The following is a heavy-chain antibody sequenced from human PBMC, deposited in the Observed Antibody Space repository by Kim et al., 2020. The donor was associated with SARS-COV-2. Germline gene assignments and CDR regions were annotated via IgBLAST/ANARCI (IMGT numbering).Heavy chain of an antibody. J-gene: IGHJ4*02. D-gene: IGHD3-9*01. Sequence: GGSLRLSCAASGFTFSDYYMSWIRQAPGKGLEWVSYISSSGSTIYYADSVKGRFTISRDNAKNSLYLQMNSLRAEDTAVYYCARDLGTYYDILTGFDYWGQGTLVTVSS. CDR3: ARDLGTYYDILTGFDY. V-gene: IGHV3-11*01. CDR2: ISSSGSTI. CDR1: GFTFSDYY.